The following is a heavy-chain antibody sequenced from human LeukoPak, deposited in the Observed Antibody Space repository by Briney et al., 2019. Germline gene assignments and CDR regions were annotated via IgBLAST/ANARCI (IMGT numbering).Heavy chain of an antibody. CDR1: GFTFSNYG. Sequence: GGSLRLSCAASGFTFSNYGMHWVRQAPGKGLEWVAVIWYDGTNKYYADSVKGRFTISRDNSKNTLYLQMNSLRAEDTAVYYCARVTSLTGYYNVHYYYGMDVWGQGTTVTVSS. CDR2: IWYDGTNK. V-gene: IGHV3-33*01. CDR3: ARVTSLTGYYNVHYYYGMDV. D-gene: IGHD3-9*01. J-gene: IGHJ6*02.